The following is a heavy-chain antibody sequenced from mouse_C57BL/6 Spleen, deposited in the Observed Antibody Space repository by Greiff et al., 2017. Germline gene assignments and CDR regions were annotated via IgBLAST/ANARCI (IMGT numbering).Heavy chain of an antibody. CDR3: ARRVDYGHWYFDV. CDR1: GYAFANYL. D-gene: IGHD2-4*01. V-gene: IGHV1-54*01. Sequence: QVQLQQSGAELVRPGTSVKVSCKASGYAFANYLIEWVKQRPGQGLEWIGVINPGSGGTNYNEKFKGKATLTADKSSSTAYMQLSSLTSEDSAVYFCARRVDYGHWYFDVWGTGTTVTVSS. CDR2: INPGSGGT. J-gene: IGHJ1*03.